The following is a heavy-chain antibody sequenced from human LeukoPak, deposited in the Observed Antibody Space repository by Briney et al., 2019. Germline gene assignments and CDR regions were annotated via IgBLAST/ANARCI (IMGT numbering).Heavy chain of an antibody. CDR1: GFDFSRYV. Sequence: PGGSLRLSCAASGFDFSRYVIHRVRQGPGKGLEWVAVISPEGYMKDYADSVKGRFTVSRDNSKNTVYLQMNSLSAEDTSRYYCARGNLYTAATIEDYWGQGTLVTVSS. D-gene: IGHD3-16*01. V-gene: IGHV3-30-3*01. J-gene: IGHJ4*02. CDR2: ISPEGYMK. CDR3: ARGNLYTAATIEDY.